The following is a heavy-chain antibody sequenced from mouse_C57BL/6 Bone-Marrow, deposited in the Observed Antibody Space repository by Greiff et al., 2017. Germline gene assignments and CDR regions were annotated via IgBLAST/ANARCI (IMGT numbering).Heavy chain of an antibody. Sequence: VHLVESGAELVRPGTSVKVSCKASGYAFTNYLIAWVKQRPGQGLEWIGVINPGSGGTNYNEKFKGKATLTADKSSSTAYMQLSSLTSEDSAVYFCARGGVVAFDYWGQGTTLTVSS. V-gene: IGHV1-54*01. CDR1: GYAFTNYL. J-gene: IGHJ2*01. D-gene: IGHD1-1*01. CDR2: INPGSGGT. CDR3: ARGGVVAFDY.